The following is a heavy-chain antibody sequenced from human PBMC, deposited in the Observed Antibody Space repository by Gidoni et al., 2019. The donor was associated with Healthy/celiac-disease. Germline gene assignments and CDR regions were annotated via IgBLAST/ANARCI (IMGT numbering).Heavy chain of an antibody. D-gene: IGHD3-10*01. Sequence: EVQLVEAGGGLVQPGGSLRPPCAASGFTFRNAWIVRVRRAPGKGLGWVGRIKSKTDGGTTDYAAPVKGRFTISRDESKNTLYLQMNSLKTEDTAVYYCTTEGYYGSGSYYGYYYYDMDVWGKGTTVTVSS. CDR2: IKSKTDGGTT. V-gene: IGHV3-15*01. CDR3: TTEGYYGSGSYYGYYYYDMDV. CDR1: GFTFRNAW. J-gene: IGHJ6*03.